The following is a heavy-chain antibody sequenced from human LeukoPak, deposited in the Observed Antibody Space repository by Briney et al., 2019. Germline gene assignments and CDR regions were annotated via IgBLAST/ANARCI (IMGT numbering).Heavy chain of an antibody. CDR2: ISAYNGNT. CDR1: GYTFTSYG. CDR3: ARVVGATTQNCFDY. V-gene: IGHV1-18*01. D-gene: IGHD1-26*01. Sequence: ASAKVSCKASGYTFTSYGISWVRQAPGQGLEWMGWISAYNGNTNYAQKLQGRDTMTTDTSTSTAYMELRSLRSDDTAVYYCARVVGATTQNCFDYWGQGTLVTVSS. J-gene: IGHJ4*02.